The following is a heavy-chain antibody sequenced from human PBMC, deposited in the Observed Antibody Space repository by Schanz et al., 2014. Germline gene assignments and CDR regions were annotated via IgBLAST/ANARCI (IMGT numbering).Heavy chain of an antibody. Sequence: VQLLESGGGLVQPGGSLRLSCAASGFIFNDYYMNWIRQAPGKGLEWLSYISRDGTTSYYADSVKGRFTISRDNAKNTLYLQMNSVRAEDSAVYYCTRGSGSRSYGWYYDSWGQGTLVTVSS. J-gene: IGHJ4*02. D-gene: IGHD3-10*01. CDR1: GFIFNDYY. CDR2: ISRDGTTS. CDR3: TRGSGSRSYGWYYDS. V-gene: IGHV3-11*04.